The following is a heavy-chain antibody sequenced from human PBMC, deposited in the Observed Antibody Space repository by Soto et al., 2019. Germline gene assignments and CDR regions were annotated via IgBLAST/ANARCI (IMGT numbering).Heavy chain of an antibody. Sequence: ASVKVSCKASGYTFTSYGISSVRQAPGQGLERMGWISAYNGNTNYAQKQQGRDTMNTDTSTSTAYMELRSLRSDYTAVYYCARDDYYDSSGYRGTFDTWGQGTMVTVSS. CDR1: GYTFTSYG. CDR2: ISAYNGNT. CDR3: ARDDYYDSSGYRGTFDT. V-gene: IGHV1-18*01. J-gene: IGHJ3*02. D-gene: IGHD3-22*01.